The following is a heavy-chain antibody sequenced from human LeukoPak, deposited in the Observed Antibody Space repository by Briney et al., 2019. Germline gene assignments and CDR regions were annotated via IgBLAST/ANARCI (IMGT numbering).Heavy chain of an antibody. CDR1: GFTFSSYS. CDR2: ISSSSSYI. Sequence: GSLRLSCAASGFTFSSYSMNWVRQAPGKGLEWVSSISSSSSYIYYADSVKGRFTISRDNAKNSLYLQMNSLRAEDTAVYYCASLVDSSSWYDYFDYWGQGTLVTVSS. CDR3: ASLVDSSSWYDYFDY. D-gene: IGHD6-13*01. V-gene: IGHV3-21*01. J-gene: IGHJ4*02.